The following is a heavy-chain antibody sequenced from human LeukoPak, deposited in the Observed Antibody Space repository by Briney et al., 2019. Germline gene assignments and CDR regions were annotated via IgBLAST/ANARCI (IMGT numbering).Heavy chain of an antibody. CDR1: GGSFSGYY. J-gene: IGHJ4*02. D-gene: IGHD6-13*01. CDR3: ARTPTKIAAGGTDY. CDR2: INHSGST. Sequence: SETLSLTCAVYGGSFSGYYWSWIRQPPGKGLEWIGEINHSGSTNYNPSLKSRVTISVDTSKNQFSLKLSSVTAADTAVYYCARTPTKIAAGGTDYWGQEPRVTVSS. V-gene: IGHV4-34*01.